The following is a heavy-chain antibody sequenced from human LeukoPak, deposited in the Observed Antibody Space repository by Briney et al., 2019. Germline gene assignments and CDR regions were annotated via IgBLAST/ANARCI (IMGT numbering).Heavy chain of an antibody. V-gene: IGHV3-23*01. J-gene: IGHJ5*01. CDR2: ITSSGDGT. Sequence: PGGSLRLSCAASGFTFSTYAMSWVRQAPGKGLEWVSAITSSGDGTYYAGSVKGRFTISRDNSKNTLYLQMDNLRAEDTAVYYCAKDRPNYYGNNGHYYRRNGDSWGQGTLVTVSS. CDR3: AKDRPNYYGNNGHYYRRNGDS. D-gene: IGHD3-22*01. CDR1: GFTFSTYA.